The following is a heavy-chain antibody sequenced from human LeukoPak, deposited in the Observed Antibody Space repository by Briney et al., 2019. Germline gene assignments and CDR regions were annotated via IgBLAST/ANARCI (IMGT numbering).Heavy chain of an antibody. V-gene: IGHV1-18*04. D-gene: IGHD2-2*01. CDR2: ISANNGEI. CDR3: ARVPPSAHQLFCSDY. Sequence: ASVKVSFKASGCTFTNYGISWVRQAPGQGLEWMSWISANNGEIRYAQNFQGRVTMNTDTSTTTAYMELRSLRPDDTAVYYCARVPPSAHQLFCSDYWGQGTQVTV. CDR1: GCTFTNYG. J-gene: IGHJ4*02.